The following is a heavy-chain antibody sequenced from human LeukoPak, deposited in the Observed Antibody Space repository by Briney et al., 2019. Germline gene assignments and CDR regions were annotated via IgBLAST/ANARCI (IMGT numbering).Heavy chain of an antibody. CDR2: ISAYNGNT. CDR3: ARDAPSTGLRIAARGDAFDI. V-gene: IGHV1-18*01. J-gene: IGHJ3*02. CDR1: GYTFTSYG. D-gene: IGHD6-6*01. Sequence: ASVKVSCKASGYTFTSYGISWVRQAPGQGLEWMGWISAYNGNTNYAQKLQGRVTMTTDTSTSTAYMELRSLRSDDTAVYYCARDAPSTGLRIAARGDAFDIWGQGTMVTVSS.